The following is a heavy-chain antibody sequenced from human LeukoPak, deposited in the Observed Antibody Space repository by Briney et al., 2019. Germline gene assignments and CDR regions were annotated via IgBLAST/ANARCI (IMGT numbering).Heavy chain of an antibody. CDR1: GFTFSSYR. Sequence: PGGSLRLSCAASGFTFSSYRMNWVRQAPGKGLEWVSYISSSGSTTYYTESVRGRFTISRDNAKNSLYLQMNSLRAEDTALYYCARAQYYDSSGYYRKGYFDYWGQGTLVTVSS. CDR3: ARAQYYDSSGYYRKGYFDY. D-gene: IGHD3-22*01. J-gene: IGHJ4*02. V-gene: IGHV3-48*01. CDR2: ISSSGSTT.